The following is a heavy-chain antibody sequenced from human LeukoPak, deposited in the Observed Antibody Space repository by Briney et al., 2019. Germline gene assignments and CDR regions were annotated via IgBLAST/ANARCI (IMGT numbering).Heavy chain of an antibody. V-gene: IGHV4-39*01. CDR3: ARHGYSYVLDY. J-gene: IGHJ4*02. Sequence: PSETLSLTCTVSGGSISSSSYYWGWIRQPPGKGLEWIGSIYYSGSTYYNPSLKSRVTISVDTSKNQFSLKLSSVTAADTAVYYCARHGYSYVLDYWGQGPWSPSPQ. D-gene: IGHD5-18*01. CDR1: GGSISSSSYY. CDR2: IYYSGST.